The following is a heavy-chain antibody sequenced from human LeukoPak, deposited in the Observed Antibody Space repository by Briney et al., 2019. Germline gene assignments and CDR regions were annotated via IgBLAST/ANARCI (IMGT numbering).Heavy chain of an antibody. CDR1: GFTFSSYS. D-gene: IGHD5-24*01. V-gene: IGHV3-21*01. Sequence: GGSLRLSCAASGFTFSSYSMNWVRQAPGKGLEWVSSITGSSSYIYYADSVKGRFTISRDNAKNSLYLQMNSLRAEDTAVYYCARDREKWLQLEVGYWGQGTLVTVSS. CDR2: ITGSSSYI. CDR3: ARDREKWLQLEVGY. J-gene: IGHJ4*02.